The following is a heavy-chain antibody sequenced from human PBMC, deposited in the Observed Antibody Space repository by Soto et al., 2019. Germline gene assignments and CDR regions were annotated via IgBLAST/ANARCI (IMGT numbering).Heavy chain of an antibody. CDR2: IYDSGST. CDR3: ARHSKGLFGP. Sequence: SETLSLTCTVSGGSISSSYWSWIRQPPGKGLEWIGYIYDSGSTYYNSSLKSRVTMSVDTSKNQFSLRLNSVTAADTAVYYCARHSKGLFGPWGQGTLVTVSS. V-gene: IGHV4-59*08. D-gene: IGHD3-22*01. J-gene: IGHJ4*02. CDR1: GGSISSSY.